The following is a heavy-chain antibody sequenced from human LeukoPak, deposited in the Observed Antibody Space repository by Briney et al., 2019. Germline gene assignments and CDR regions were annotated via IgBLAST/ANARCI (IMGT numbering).Heavy chain of an antibody. Sequence: GGSLRLSCAASGFTFSSYAMSWVRQAPGKGLEWVSAISGSGGTTYYADSVKGRFTISRDNSKNTLYLQMNSLRAEDTALYYCAKRGKFGEFQFYYFDYWGQGTLVTVSS. CDR3: AKRGKFGEFQFYYFDY. D-gene: IGHD3-10*01. CDR2: ISGSGGTT. CDR1: GFTFSSYA. V-gene: IGHV3-23*01. J-gene: IGHJ4*02.